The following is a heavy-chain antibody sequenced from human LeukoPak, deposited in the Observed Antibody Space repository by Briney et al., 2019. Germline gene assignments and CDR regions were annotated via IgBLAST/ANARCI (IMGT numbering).Heavy chain of an antibody. CDR3: TRDRAHYGHEKYFFDY. CDR1: GFIFGDYA. CDR2: IRSKTYGGTT. V-gene: IGHV3-49*04. Sequence: GGSLRLSCTASGFIFGDYAMGWVRQAPGKGLEWVGFIRSKTYGGTTEYAASVKGRFTISRDDSESIAYLQMNSLKTEDTAVYYCTRDRAHYGHEKYFFDYWGQGTLVTVSS. J-gene: IGHJ4*02. D-gene: IGHD3-16*01.